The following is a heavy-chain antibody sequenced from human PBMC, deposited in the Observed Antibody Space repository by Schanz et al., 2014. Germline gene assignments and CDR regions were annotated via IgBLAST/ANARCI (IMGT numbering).Heavy chain of an antibody. CDR2: ITYNSGTI. CDR1: GFTFSIYA. V-gene: IGHV3-48*04. Sequence: EVQLVESGGGLVQPGGSLRLSCSASGFTFSIYAMHWVRQAPGKGLEWISYITYNSGTIYYADSVKGRFTISTDNAKNSLFFHMNSLRAADTAVYYCAKSQGSSFDSWGQGTLVTVSS. D-gene: IGHD6-13*01. CDR3: AKSQGSSFDS. J-gene: IGHJ4*02.